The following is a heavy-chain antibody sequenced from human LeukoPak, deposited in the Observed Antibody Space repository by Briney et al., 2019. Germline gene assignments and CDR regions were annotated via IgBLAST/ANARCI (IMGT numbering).Heavy chain of an antibody. CDR2: ISSSSSYI. Sequence: GGSLRLSCAASGFTFSSYWMHWVRQAPGKGLEWVSSISSSSSYIYYADSVKGRFTISGDNAKNSLYLQMNSLRAEDTAVYYCARGNARLEWLPDYYYYGMDVWGQGTTVTVSS. CDR3: ARGNARLEWLPDYYYYGMDV. CDR1: GFTFSSYW. D-gene: IGHD3-3*01. J-gene: IGHJ6*02. V-gene: IGHV3-21*01.